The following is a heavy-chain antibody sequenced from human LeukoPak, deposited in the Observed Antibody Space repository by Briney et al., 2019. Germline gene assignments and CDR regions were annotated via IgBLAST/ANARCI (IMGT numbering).Heavy chain of an antibody. Sequence: GGSLRLSCVASGFTVGDTYMSWVRQAPGKGLECVSVFWIDGTTHHADSVKGRFTISRDSSKNTLYLQVNSLRPEDTAVYYCATKYGENWGQGTLVTVSS. V-gene: IGHV3-66*02. D-gene: IGHD4/OR15-4a*01. CDR3: ATKYGEN. CDR1: GFTVGDTY. CDR2: FWIDGTT. J-gene: IGHJ4*02.